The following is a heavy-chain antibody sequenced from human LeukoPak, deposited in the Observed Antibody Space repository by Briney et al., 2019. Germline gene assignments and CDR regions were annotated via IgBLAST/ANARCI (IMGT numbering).Heavy chain of an antibody. CDR3: ARYYYGSGSPFDY. CDR1: GFTFSSYE. CDR2: ISSGSSNI. Sequence: GGSLRLSCAASGFTFSSYEMNWVRQAPGKGLEWVSSISSGSSNIYYADSVKGRFTISRDNAKNSLYLQMNSLRAEDTAVYYCARYYYGSGSPFDYWGQGTLVTVSS. D-gene: IGHD3-10*01. J-gene: IGHJ4*02. V-gene: IGHV3-21*01.